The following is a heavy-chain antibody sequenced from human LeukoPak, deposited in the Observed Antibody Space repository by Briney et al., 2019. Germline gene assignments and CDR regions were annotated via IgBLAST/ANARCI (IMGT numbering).Heavy chain of an antibody. CDR2: ISSSSSYI. D-gene: IGHD2-2*01. CDR1: GFTFSSYS. CDR3: ARDHRSLKYQLPSLGYYYYMDV. Sequence: PGGSLGLSCAASGFTFSSYSMNWVRQAPGKGLEWVSSISSSSSYIYYADSVKGRFTISRDNAKNSLYLQMNSLRAEDTAVYYCARDHRSLKYQLPSLGYYYYMDVWGKGTTVTVSS. J-gene: IGHJ6*03. V-gene: IGHV3-21*01.